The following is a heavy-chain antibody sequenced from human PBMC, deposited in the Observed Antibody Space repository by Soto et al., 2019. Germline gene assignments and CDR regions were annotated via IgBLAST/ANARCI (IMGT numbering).Heavy chain of an antibody. J-gene: IGHJ4*02. V-gene: IGHV1-2*02. CDR3: TRRASVDTAICFDY. CDR1: GYTFPGYY. D-gene: IGHD5-18*01. Sequence: ASVQDSCQASGYTFPGYYMHWVRQAPGQGLEWMGWINPNSGGTNYAQKFQGRVTLTRDTPNSTAYMELSRLRSDDTAVYYGTRRASVDTAICFDYWGQGTLVTVSS. CDR2: INPNSGGT.